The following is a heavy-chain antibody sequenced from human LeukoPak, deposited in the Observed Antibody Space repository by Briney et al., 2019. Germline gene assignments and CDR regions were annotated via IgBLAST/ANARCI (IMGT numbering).Heavy chain of an antibody. V-gene: IGHV4-34*01. Sequence: PSETLSLTCVVHGGSFSDYYWSWIRQPPGKGLEWIGEINHSGGTNYNSSLKSRVTITVDTSKNQFSLKLSSVTAADTAVYYCARGEMAARQGGINWGQGTLVTVSS. CDR3: ARGEMAARQGGIN. CDR2: INHSGGT. D-gene: IGHD1-26*01. J-gene: IGHJ4*02. CDR1: GGSFSDYY.